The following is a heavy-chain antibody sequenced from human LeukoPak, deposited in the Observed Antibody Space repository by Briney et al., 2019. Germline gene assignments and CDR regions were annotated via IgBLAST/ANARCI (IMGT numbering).Heavy chain of an antibody. V-gene: IGHV4-34*01. Sequence: SETLSLTCAVCGGSFSGYYWSWIRQPPGKGLEWIGEINHSGSTNYNPSLKSRVTISVDTSKNQFSLKLSSVTAADTAVYYCARGDFWSGYCQLDYWGQGTLVTVSS. J-gene: IGHJ4*02. D-gene: IGHD3-3*01. CDR1: GGSFSGYY. CDR3: ARGDFWSGYCQLDY. CDR2: INHSGST.